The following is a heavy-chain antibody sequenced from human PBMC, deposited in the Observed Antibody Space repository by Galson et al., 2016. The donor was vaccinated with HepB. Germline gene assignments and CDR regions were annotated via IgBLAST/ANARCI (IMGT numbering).Heavy chain of an antibody. D-gene: IGHD3-3*01. J-gene: IGHJ5*02. CDR3: AHREPRGYYTDFDP. Sequence: PALVKPTQTLTLTCTFSGFPLSTSGVGVGWIRQPPGKALEWLALIYWDDDKRYSPSLKSRLTITKDTSKNQVVLIMTNIDPVDTATYYCAHREPRGYYTDFDPWGQGTLVTVSS. CDR1: GFPLSTSGVG. V-gene: IGHV2-5*02. CDR2: IYWDDDK.